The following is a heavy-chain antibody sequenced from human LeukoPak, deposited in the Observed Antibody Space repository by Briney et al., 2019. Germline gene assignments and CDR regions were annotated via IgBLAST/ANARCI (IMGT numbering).Heavy chain of an antibody. Sequence: TSETLSLTCTVSGDSISSYFWSWIRQPPGKGLEWIGYFHDSGSANYNPSLKSRITMSVDTSKNQFSLKLRSVTAADTAVYYCARDSHSVHTATPRGFDPWGQGTLVTVSS. CDR1: GDSISSYF. CDR2: FHDSGSA. CDR3: ARDSHSVHTATPRGFDP. J-gene: IGHJ5*02. D-gene: IGHD1-1*01. V-gene: IGHV4-59*01.